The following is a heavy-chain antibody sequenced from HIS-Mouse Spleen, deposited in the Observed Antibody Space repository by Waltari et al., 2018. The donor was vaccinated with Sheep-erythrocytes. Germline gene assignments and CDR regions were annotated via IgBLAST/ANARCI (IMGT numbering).Heavy chain of an antibody. V-gene: IGHV3-21*01. J-gene: IGHJ4*02. CDR1: GFTFSSYS. D-gene: IGHD1-26*01. CDR2: ISSSSSYI. Sequence: EVQLVESGGGLVKPGGSLRLSCAASGFTFSSYSMNWVRQAPGEGLEVVSSISSSSSYIDYADSVKGRFTISRDNAKNSLYLQMNSLRAEDTAVYYCARVASGATFDYWGQGTLVTVSS. CDR3: ARVASGATFDY.